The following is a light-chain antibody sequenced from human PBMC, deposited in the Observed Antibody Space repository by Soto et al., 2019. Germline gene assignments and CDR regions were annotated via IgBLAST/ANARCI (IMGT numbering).Light chain of an antibody. CDR3: NSYTSSGTYV. Sequence: QSVLTQPASVSGSPGQSITISCTGTSSDVGGYNSVSWFQQYPGKAPRLVIYDVSDRPSGVSNRISGSKSGNKASLTISGLQAEDEADYYCNSYTSSGTYVFGTGTKVTVL. CDR2: DVS. J-gene: IGLJ1*01. V-gene: IGLV2-14*01. CDR1: SSDVGGYNS.